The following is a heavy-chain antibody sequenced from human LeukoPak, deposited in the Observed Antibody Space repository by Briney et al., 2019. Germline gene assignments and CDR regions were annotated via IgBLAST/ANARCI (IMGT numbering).Heavy chain of an antibody. CDR1: GFTFNSYA. V-gene: IGHV3-30-3*01. Sequence: GGSLRLSCAASGFTFNSYAFHWVRQAPGKGLEWVAVISYDGSSKYYADSVKGRFTISRDNSKNALYLQMNRLRAEDTAVLYCAREVGYSSSFDYWGHGTLVTVS. J-gene: IGHJ4*01. CDR3: AREVGYSSSFDY. CDR2: ISYDGSSK. D-gene: IGHD6-13*01.